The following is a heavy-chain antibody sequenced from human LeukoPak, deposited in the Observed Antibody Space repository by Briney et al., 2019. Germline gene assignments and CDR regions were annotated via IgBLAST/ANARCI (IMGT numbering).Heavy chain of an antibody. D-gene: IGHD3-16*02. Sequence: LAGGSLRLSCAASGFTVSSNYMSWVRQAPGKGLEWVSVIYSGGSTYYADSVKGRFTISRDNSKNTLYLQMNSLRAEDTAVYYCARDRAYGSNQLGWFDPWGQGTLVTVSS. CDR1: GFTVSSNY. CDR2: IYSGGST. J-gene: IGHJ5*01. CDR3: ARDRAYGSNQLGWFDP. V-gene: IGHV3-66*01.